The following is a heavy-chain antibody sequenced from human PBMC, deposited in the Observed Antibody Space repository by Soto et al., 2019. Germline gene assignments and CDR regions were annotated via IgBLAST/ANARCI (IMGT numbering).Heavy chain of an antibody. Sequence: PGGSLRLSCAASGFTFSSYSMNWVRQAPGKGLEWVSSISSSSSYIYYADSVKGRFTISRDNAKNSLYLQMNSLRAEDTAVYYCGRKKGEHYDILTGYPPPPSKGMDVWGQGTTVTVSS. D-gene: IGHD3-9*01. V-gene: IGHV3-21*01. CDR3: GRKKGEHYDILTGYPPPPSKGMDV. CDR2: ISSSSSYI. CDR1: GFTFSSYS. J-gene: IGHJ6*02.